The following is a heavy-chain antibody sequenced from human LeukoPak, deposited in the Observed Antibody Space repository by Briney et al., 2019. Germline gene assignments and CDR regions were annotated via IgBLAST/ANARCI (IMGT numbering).Heavy chain of an antibody. J-gene: IGHJ4*02. CDR2: INHSGST. V-gene: IGHV4-34*01. Sequence: PSETLSLTCAVYGGSFSGYYWSWIRQPPGKGLEWIGEINHSGSTNYNPSLKSRVTISVDTSKNQFSLKLSSVTAADTAVYYCARGSSDSSGRYFDYWGRGTLVTVSS. CDR1: GGSFSGYY. D-gene: IGHD6-19*01. CDR3: ARGSSDSSGRYFDY.